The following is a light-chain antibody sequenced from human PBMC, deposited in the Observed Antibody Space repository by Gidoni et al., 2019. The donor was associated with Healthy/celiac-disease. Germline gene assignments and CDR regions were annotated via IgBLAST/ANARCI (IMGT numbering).Light chain of an antibody. CDR1: QGISSS. CDR3: QQYYSYPFT. V-gene: IGKV1-8*01. J-gene: IGKJ3*01. CDR2: AAS. Sequence: AIRMTQSPSSFSASTGDRVTITCRASQGISSSLAWYQQKPGKAPKLLIYAASTLQSGVPSRFSGSGSGTDFTLTISCLQSEDFATYYCQQYYSYPFTFXPXTKVDIK.